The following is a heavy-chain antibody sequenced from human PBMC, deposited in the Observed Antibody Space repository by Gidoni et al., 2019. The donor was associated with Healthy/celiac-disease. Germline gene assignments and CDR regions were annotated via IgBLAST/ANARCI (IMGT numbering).Heavy chain of an antibody. CDR1: GFTFSSYE. CDR3: AGRINYYDSSAPDY. Sequence: EVQLVESGGGLVQPGGSLRLSCAASGFTFSSYEMNWVRQATGKGLGGVSYISSRGSTIYYADSVKGRFTIARDNAKNSLYLQMNSLRAEDTAVYYCAGRINYYDSSAPDYWGQGTLVTVSS. D-gene: IGHD3-22*01. CDR2: ISSRGSTI. J-gene: IGHJ4*02. V-gene: IGHV3-48*03.